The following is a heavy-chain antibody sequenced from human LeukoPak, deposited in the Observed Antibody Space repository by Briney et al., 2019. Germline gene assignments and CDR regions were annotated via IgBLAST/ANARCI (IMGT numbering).Heavy chain of an antibody. CDR3: ARDLTNYDILTGYYKGLDNWFDP. D-gene: IGHD3-9*01. V-gene: IGHV1-69*06. CDR2: IIPIFGTA. CDR1: GGTFSSYA. Sequence: ASVKVSCKASGGTFSSYAINWVRQAPGQGLEWMGGIIPIFGTANYAQKFQGRVTITADKSTSTAYMELSSLTSEDTAVYYCARDLTNYDILTGYYKGLDNWFDPWGQGTLVTVSS. J-gene: IGHJ5*02.